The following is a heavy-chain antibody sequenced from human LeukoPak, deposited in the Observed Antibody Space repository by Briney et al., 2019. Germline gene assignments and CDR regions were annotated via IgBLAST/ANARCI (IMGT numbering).Heavy chain of an antibody. J-gene: IGHJ5*02. V-gene: IGHV1-69*13. CDR2: IIPIFGTA. CDR1: GGTFSSYA. Sequence: EASVKVSCKASGGTFSSYAISWVRQAPGQGLEWMGGIIPIFGTANYAQKFQGRVTITADESTSTAYMELSSLRSEDTAVYYCARGTPSSGWLRNWFDPWGQGTLVTVSS. CDR3: ARGTPSSGWLRNWFDP. D-gene: IGHD6-13*01.